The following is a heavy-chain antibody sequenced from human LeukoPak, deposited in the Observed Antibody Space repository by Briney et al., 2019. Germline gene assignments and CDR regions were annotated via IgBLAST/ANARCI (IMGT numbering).Heavy chain of an antibody. Sequence: PSETLSLTCNVSGGSISNYYWSWIRQPAGNGLEWIGRMYISGNTNYNPSLKSRVTMSLDTSKNQFSLNLSSVTAADTAVYYCARASSGYYYGWGQGTLVTVSS. CDR3: ARASSGYYYG. CDR2: MYISGNT. J-gene: IGHJ4*02. D-gene: IGHD3-22*01. CDR1: GGSISNYY. V-gene: IGHV4-4*07.